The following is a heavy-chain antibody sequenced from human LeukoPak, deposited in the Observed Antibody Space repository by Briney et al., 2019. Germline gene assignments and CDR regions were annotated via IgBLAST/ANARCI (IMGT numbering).Heavy chain of an antibody. CDR3: ARGQHGVDY. CDR2: INTNTGNP. J-gene: IGHJ4*02. D-gene: IGHD2-8*01. Sequence: ASVKVSCKASGYTFTAFAMNWVRQAPGQGLEWMGWINTNTGNPTYAQGFTGRFVFSLDTSVSTAYLQINSLEAEDTAIYYCARGQHGVDYWGQGTLVTVSS. V-gene: IGHV7-4-1*02. CDR1: GYTFTAFA.